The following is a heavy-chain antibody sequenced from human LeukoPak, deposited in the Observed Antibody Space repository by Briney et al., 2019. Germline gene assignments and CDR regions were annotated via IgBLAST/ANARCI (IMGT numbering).Heavy chain of an antibody. CDR1: GGSISRYY. CDR3: ARLDYDSSGYYYVEYFQH. D-gene: IGHD3-22*01. V-gene: IGHV4-59*08. Sequence: SETLSLTCTVSGGSISRYYWSWIRQPPGKGLEWIGYIYYSGSTKYNPSLKSRVTISVDTSKNQFSLKLSYVTAADTAVYYCARLDYDSSGYYYVEYFQHWGQGTLVTVSS. CDR2: IYYSGST. J-gene: IGHJ1*01.